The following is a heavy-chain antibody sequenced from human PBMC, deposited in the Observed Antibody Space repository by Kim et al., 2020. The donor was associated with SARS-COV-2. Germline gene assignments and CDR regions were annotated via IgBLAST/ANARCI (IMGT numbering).Heavy chain of an antibody. V-gene: IGHV1-69*13. CDR2: IIPIFGTA. J-gene: IGHJ3*02. Sequence: SVKVSCKASGGTFSSYAISWVRQAPGQGLEWMGGIIPIFGTANYAQKFQGRVTITADESTSTAYMELSSLRSEDTAVYYCARDRTLNWGYSNWNSNGEAFDIWGQGTMVTVSS. CDR1: GGTFSSYA. CDR3: ARDRTLNWGYSNWNSNGEAFDI. D-gene: IGHD1-7*01.